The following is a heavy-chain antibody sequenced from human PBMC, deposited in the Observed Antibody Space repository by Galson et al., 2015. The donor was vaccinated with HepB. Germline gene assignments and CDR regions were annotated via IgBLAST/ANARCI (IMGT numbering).Heavy chain of an antibody. Sequence: SLRLSCAASGFTFSSYAMSWVRQAPGKGLEWVSAISGSGGSTYYADSVKGRFTISRDNSKNTLYLQMNSLRAEDTAVYYCAKWKGYRSSKNDAFDIWGQGTMVTVSS. CDR3: AKWKGYRSSKNDAFDI. J-gene: IGHJ3*02. CDR1: GFTFSSYA. CDR2: ISGSGGST. V-gene: IGHV3-23*01. D-gene: IGHD3-16*02.